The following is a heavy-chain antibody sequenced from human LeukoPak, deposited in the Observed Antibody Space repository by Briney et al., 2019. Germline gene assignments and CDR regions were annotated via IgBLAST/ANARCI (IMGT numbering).Heavy chain of an antibody. Sequence: GESLKISCQGSGYSFITFWIGWVGQMPGRGLEWLGIIYPGDSDTRYSPSFQGQVTISADKSISTAYLQWSSLKASDTGVYYCARRPNNYYGMDVWGQGTSVTVSS. V-gene: IGHV5-51*01. CDR3: ARRPNNYYGMDV. CDR1: GYSFITFW. CDR2: IYPGDSDT. J-gene: IGHJ6*02.